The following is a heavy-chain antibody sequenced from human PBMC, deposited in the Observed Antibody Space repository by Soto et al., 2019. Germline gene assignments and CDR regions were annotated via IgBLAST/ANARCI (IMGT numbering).Heavy chain of an antibody. D-gene: IGHD3-9*01. Sequence: ASVKVSCKASGYTFTSYYMHWVRQAPGQGLEWMGIINPSGGSTSYAQKFQGRVTMTRDTSTSTVYMELSSLRSEDTAVYYCARAAFAPGALGYDIFYYYYGMDVWGQGTTVTVSS. CDR1: GYTFTSYY. V-gene: IGHV1-46*01. CDR2: INPSGGST. CDR3: ARAAFAPGALGYDIFYYYYGMDV. J-gene: IGHJ6*02.